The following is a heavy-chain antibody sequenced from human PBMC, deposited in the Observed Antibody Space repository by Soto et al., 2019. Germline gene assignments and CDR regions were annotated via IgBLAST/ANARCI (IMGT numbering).Heavy chain of an antibody. Sequence: EVQLVESGGGLVQPGRSLRLSCAASGLTFDDYAMHWVRQAPGKGLEWVSGISWNSGSIGYADSVKGRFTISRDNAKNSLYLQMNSLRAEDTALYYCAKIATGRNYYGMDVWGQGTTVTVSS. CDR1: GLTFDDYA. D-gene: IGHD3-9*01. CDR3: AKIATGRNYYGMDV. J-gene: IGHJ6*02. V-gene: IGHV3-9*01. CDR2: ISWNSGSI.